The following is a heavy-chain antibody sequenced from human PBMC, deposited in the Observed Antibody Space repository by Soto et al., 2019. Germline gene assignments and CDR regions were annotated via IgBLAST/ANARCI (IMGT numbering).Heavy chain of an antibody. CDR2: ITNSGGST. V-gene: IGHV3-23*01. D-gene: IGHD6-19*01. J-gene: IGHJ2*01. CDR1: GFTFSSYA. Sequence: GGSLRLSCAASGFTFSSYAMSWVRQAPGKGLEWVSAITNSGGSTYYADSVKGRFTISRDNSKNTLYLQMNSLRAEDTAVYYCAKDTKSSGCLWGRGTLVTVSS. CDR3: AKDTKSSGCL.